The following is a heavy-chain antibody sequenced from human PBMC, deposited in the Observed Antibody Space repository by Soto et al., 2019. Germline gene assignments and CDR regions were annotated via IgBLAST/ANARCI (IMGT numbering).Heavy chain of an antibody. Sequence: GGSLRLSCAASGFTSDDYAMHWVRQAPGKGLEWVSGISWNSGSIGYADSVKGRFTISRDNAKNSLYLQMNSLRAEDTALCYCAKDNCSGGSCYFDYWGQGTLVTVSS. V-gene: IGHV3-9*02. CDR1: GFTSDDYA. CDR2: ISWNSGSI. D-gene: IGHD2-15*01. CDR3: AKDNCSGGSCYFDY. J-gene: IGHJ4*02.